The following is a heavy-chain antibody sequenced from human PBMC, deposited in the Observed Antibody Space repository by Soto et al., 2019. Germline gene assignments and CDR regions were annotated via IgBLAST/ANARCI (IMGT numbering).Heavy chain of an antibody. CDR3: ALDASYYCLWSGYYPSRNGMYG. J-gene: IGHJ6*02. CDR1: GFTFSSYA. V-gene: IGHV3-23*01. Sequence: PWGSLRLSCVASGFTFSSYAMSWVRHSPGKGLEWVSTISGSFGSTYYADSVQGRFTISRDNSKNTLYLHMNSLRAEDTAVYYCALDASYYCLWSGYYPSRNGMYGWGQGPTGNVYS. D-gene: IGHD3-3*01. CDR2: ISGSFGST.